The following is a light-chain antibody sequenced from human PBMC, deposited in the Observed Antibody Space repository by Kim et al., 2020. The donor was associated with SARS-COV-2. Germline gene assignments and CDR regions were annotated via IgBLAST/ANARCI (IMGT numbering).Light chain of an antibody. CDR2: DAS. CDR3: QQRFNWQIT. V-gene: IGKV3-11*01. J-gene: IGKJ5*01. Sequence: EVVLTQSPATLSLSPGERATLSCRASQSIASQLAWYQQKPGQAPRLLIYDASYRATGIPARFSGSASGTDYTLTITSLEPEDLAVYYCQQRFNWQITFGQGTRLEIK. CDR1: QSIASQ.